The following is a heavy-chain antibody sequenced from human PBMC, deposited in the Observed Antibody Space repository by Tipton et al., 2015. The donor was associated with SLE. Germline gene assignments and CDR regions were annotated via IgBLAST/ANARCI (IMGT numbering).Heavy chain of an antibody. J-gene: IGHJ4*02. D-gene: IGHD4-11*01. Sequence: TLSLTCTVSGGSISSGGYYWSWIRQHPGKGLEWIGCIYYRGTTYYNPSLNSRAAISRDTSKNQFSLKLSSVAAAGTAIYYCARGPDSSKLGYWGQGVLVTVSS. CDR2: IYYRGTT. V-gene: IGHV4-31*03. CDR3: ARGPDSSKLGY. CDR1: GGSISSGGYY.